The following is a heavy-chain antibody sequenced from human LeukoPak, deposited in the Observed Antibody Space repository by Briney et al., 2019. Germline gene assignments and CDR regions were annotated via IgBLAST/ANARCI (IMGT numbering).Heavy chain of an antibody. D-gene: IGHD3-3*01. CDR2: IYYSGTT. Sequence: SGTLSLTCTVSVGSISRIYWRWIRHRPGEGREWIGYIYYSGTTNYNPSLTSRVTISVDMSKSQFSLTLSTVTAADTALYYCARHGPLYDIWSAQFYFDYWGQGTLVAVSS. V-gene: IGHV4-59*08. CDR3: ARHGPLYDIWSAQFYFDY. J-gene: IGHJ4*02. CDR1: VGSISRIY.